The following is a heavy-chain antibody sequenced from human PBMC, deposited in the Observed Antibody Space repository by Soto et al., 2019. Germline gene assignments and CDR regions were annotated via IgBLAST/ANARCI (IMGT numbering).Heavy chain of an antibody. CDR3: ASQGVDFRRVGHYYGLGV. D-gene: IGHD3-3*01. Sequence: QVQLVQSGAEVKKPGASVKVSCKASGYTFTNYDVNWVRQAAGQGLEWMGWMNPNSGNTDYAQKFRDRVAMTRNTSIDTAYMELSSLTSEDTAVYYCASQGVDFRRVGHYYGLGVWGQGSAVTVAS. V-gene: IGHV1-8*01. CDR1: GYTFTNYD. CDR2: MNPNSGNT. J-gene: IGHJ6*02.